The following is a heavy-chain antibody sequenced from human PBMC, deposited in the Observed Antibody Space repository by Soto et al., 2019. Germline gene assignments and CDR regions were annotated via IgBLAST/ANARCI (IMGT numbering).Heavy chain of an antibody. CDR2: IWFDRTSK. D-gene: IGHD3-10*01. CDR1: GFNIRHQA. CDR3: VKDSGTSSFGVLVS. V-gene: IGHV3-33*06. J-gene: IGHJ5*01. Sequence: QVQLVESGGGVVQPGTSLTLSCTASGFNIRHQAMHWVRQAPGKGLEWVAVIWFDRTSKYYTDSVRGRFTISRDDSKNTLYLDMHNLRADATAVYSCVKDSGTSSFGVLVSWGQGTLVTVSS.